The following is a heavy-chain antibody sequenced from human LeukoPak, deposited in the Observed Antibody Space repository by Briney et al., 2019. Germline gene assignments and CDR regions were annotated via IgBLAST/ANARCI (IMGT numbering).Heavy chain of an antibody. V-gene: IGHV3-74*01. CDR1: GFAFSSYW. J-gene: IGHJ4*02. CDR3: ARRYYDSSGYPLDY. D-gene: IGHD3-22*01. CDR2: INSDESIT. Sequence: GGSLRLSCVASGFAFSSYWMHWVRQAPGKGLVWVSRINSDESITNYADSVKGRFTISRDNAKNTLYLQMNSLRAEDTAVYYCARRYYDSSGYPLDYWGQGTLVTVSS.